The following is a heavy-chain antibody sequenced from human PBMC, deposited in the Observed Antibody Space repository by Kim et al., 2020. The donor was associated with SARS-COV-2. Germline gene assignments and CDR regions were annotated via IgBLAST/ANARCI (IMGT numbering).Heavy chain of an antibody. V-gene: IGHV3-23*01. Sequence: GGSLRLSCAASGFTFSSYAMSWVRQAPGKGLEWVSAISGSGGSTYYADSVKGRFTISRDNSKNTLYLQMNSLRAEDTAVYYCAKDALWSSGWSYYYGMDVWGQGTTVTVSS. J-gene: IGHJ6*02. CDR3: AKDALWSSGWSYYYGMDV. D-gene: IGHD6-19*01. CDR1: GFTFSSYA. CDR2: ISGSGGST.